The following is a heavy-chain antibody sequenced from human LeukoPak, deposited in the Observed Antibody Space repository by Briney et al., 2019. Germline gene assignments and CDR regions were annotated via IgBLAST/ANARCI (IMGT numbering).Heavy chain of an antibody. CDR2: ISSSSSLI. CDR3: ARADCSGGSCYSGY. J-gene: IGHJ4*02. D-gene: IGHD2-15*01. Sequence: GESLRLSCAASGFSFSTYSMNWVRQAPGKGLEWVSYISSSSSLIYYADSVKGRFTISRDNAKNSLYLQMNSLRDEDTAVYYCARADCSGGSCYSGYWGQGTLVTVSS. V-gene: IGHV3-48*02. CDR1: GFSFSTYS.